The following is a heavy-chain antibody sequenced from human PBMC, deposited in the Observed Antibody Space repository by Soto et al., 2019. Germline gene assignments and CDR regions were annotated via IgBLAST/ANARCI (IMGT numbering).Heavy chain of an antibody. J-gene: IGHJ4*02. D-gene: IGHD2-21*01. V-gene: IGHV4-34*01. CDR2: VGSA. CDR1: GASFSDYY. Sequence: QAQLHQWGAGLLKPSETLSLTCAISGASFSDYYWIGIRQPPGKGLEWIGEVGSANYNPSLKSRVTMSVDTSKNQFSLSLSSVTAADTAMYYCARRPKAMVVPNFWAQGTLVTV. CDR3: ARRPKAMVVPNF.